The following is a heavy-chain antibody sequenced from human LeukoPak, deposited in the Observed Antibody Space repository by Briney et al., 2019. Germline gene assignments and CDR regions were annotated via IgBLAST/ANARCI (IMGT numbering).Heavy chain of an antibody. CDR1: GFTFGSYA. V-gene: IGHV3-23*01. CDR2: IFGSGGSA. J-gene: IGHJ4*02. CDR3: GKTTTGYSSGQKPAWPVDY. D-gene: IGHD6-19*01. Sequence: GGSLRLSCEASGFTFGSYAMYWDRQAPGKGLEWVAGIFGSGGSAHYADSAKGRFTISRDNSKNTVYLQINSLRAEDTAVYYCGKTTTGYSSGQKPAWPVDYWGQGTLVTVSS.